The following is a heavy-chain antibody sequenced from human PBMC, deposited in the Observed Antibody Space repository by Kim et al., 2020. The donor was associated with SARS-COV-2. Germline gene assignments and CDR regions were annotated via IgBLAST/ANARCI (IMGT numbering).Heavy chain of an antibody. Sequence: GGSLRLSCAASGFTFSSYAMSWVRQAPGKGLEWVSAISGSGGSTYYADSVKGRFTISRDNSKNTLYLQMNSLRAEDTAVYYCAKASTMIVVVRSFDYWGQGTLVTVSS. CDR1: GFTFSSYA. D-gene: IGHD3-22*01. CDR3: AKASTMIVVVRSFDY. J-gene: IGHJ4*02. V-gene: IGHV3-23*01. CDR2: ISGSGGST.